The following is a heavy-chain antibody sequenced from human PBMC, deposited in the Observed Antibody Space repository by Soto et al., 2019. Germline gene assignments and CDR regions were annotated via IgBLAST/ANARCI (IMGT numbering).Heavy chain of an antibody. CDR3: ATLPPRIVVALLPIPT. CDR1: GGSFSGYY. V-gene: IGHV4-34*01. D-gene: IGHD2-21*01. Sequence: ETLSLTCAVYGGSFSGYYWSWIRQPPGKGLEWIGEINHSGSTNYNPSLKSRVTISVDTSNNQFSLRLRSVTAADTAVYYCATLPPRIVVALLPIPTWGQGILVTVSS. CDR2: INHSGST. J-gene: IGHJ5*02.